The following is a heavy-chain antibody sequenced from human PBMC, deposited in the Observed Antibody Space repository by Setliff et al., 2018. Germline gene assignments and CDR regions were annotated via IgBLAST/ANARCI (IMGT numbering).Heavy chain of an antibody. CDR3: TREASVDFWSGYPYYYYMDV. D-gene: IGHD3-3*01. Sequence: GGSLRLSCAASGFTFSPYIIHWVRQAPGKGLEWVALISNDDTKKYFADSVKGRFTISRDSSRNTLYLQMNSLETEDTAVYYCTREASVDFWSGYPYYYYMDVWGKGTTVTVSS. CDR1: GFTFSPYI. CDR2: ISNDDTKK. V-gene: IGHV3-30*03. J-gene: IGHJ6*03.